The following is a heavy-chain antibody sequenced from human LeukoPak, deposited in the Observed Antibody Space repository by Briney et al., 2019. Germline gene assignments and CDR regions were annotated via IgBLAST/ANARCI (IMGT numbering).Heavy chain of an antibody. CDR2: IYSGGST. Sequence: GGSLRLSCAASGFTDSTNYMNWVRQAPGKGLEWVSFIYSGGSTYYADSVKGRFTISSDNSKNTLYLQMNSLRVEDTAVYYCAREQTTVVTRYAFDIWGQGTMVTVSS. J-gene: IGHJ3*02. CDR3: AREQTTVVTRYAFDI. V-gene: IGHV3-53*01. CDR1: GFTDSTNY. D-gene: IGHD4-23*01.